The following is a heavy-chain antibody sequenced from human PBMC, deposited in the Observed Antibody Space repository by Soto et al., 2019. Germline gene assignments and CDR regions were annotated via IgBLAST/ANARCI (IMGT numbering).Heavy chain of an antibody. Sequence: LRLSCAASGFTFSSYSMNWVRQAPGKGMEWVSSISSSSSYIYYADSVKGRFTISRDNAKNSLYLQMNSLRAEDTAVYYCARTILPEYSSSPAYYFDYWGQGTLVTVSS. V-gene: IGHV3-21*01. CDR1: GFTFSSYS. CDR3: ARTILPEYSSSPAYYFDY. J-gene: IGHJ4*02. CDR2: ISSSSSYI. D-gene: IGHD6-6*01.